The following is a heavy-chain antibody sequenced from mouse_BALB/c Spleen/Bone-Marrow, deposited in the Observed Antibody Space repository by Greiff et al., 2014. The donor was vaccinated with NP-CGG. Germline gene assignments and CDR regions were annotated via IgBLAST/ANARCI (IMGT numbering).Heavy chain of an antibody. V-gene: IGHV1S137*01. Sequence: VQLVESGAELVRPGVSVKISCKGSGYTFTDYAMHWVKQSHAKSLEWIGVISTYYGDASYNQKLKGKATMTVDKSSSTAYMELARLTSEDSAIYYCARSGGYDYFDYWGQGTTLTVSS. CDR2: ISTYYGDA. D-gene: IGHD2-2*01. J-gene: IGHJ2*01. CDR3: ARSGGYDYFDY. CDR1: GYTFTDYA.